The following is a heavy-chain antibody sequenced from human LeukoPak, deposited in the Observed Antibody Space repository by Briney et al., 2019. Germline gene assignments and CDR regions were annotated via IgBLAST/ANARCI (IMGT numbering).Heavy chain of an antibody. V-gene: IGHV3-48*01. J-gene: IGHJ4*02. CDR3: ARDPTAGV. Sequence: GGSLRLSCAASGFTFSSYSMNWVRQAPGQGLGWVSYISSSGSSIYYADSVKGRFTISRDNAKNSLYLQMNSLRAEDTAVYYCARDPTAGVWGQGTLVTVSS. CDR2: ISSSGSSI. CDR1: GFTFSSYS.